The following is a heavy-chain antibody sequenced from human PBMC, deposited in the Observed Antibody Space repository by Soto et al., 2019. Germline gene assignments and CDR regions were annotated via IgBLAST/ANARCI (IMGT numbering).Heavy chain of an antibody. D-gene: IGHD3-22*01. J-gene: IGHJ4*02. CDR1: GFTFNIYA. V-gene: IGHV3-23*01. Sequence: EVQLLESGGDLIQPGGSLRLSCAASGFTFNIYAMTWVRQAPGKGLEWVSAISRYGDITYYADSVEGRFSISRDNSKNTLYLQMNSLRAEDTAVDYCAKDRYLDHDSRGYLFDNWGQGTRVTVSS. CDR2: ISRYGDIT. CDR3: AKDRYLDHDSRGYLFDN.